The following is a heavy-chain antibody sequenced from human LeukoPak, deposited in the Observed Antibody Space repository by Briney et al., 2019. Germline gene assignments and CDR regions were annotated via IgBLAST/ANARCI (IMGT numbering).Heavy chain of an antibody. D-gene: IGHD1-26*01. V-gene: IGHV3-48*03. CDR1: GFTFSSYA. J-gene: IGHJ4*02. Sequence: TGGSLRLSCAASGFTFSSYAMNWVRQAPGRGLEWVSYIGPSGTSIYYADSVKGRFTISRDNAKNTLYLRMNSLRAEDTAVYYCAKGGYSGYFDYWGQGTLVTVSS. CDR2: IGPSGTSI. CDR3: AKGGYSGYFDY.